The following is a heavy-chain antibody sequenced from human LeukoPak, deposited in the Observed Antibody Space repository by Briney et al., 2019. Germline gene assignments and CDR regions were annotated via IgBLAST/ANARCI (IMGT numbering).Heavy chain of an antibody. V-gene: IGHV1-18*04. Sequence: ASVTVSCKASGYTFTSYGIRWVRQAPGQGLEWMGWISAYNGNTNYAQKLQGRVTMTTDTSTSTAYMELRSLRSDDTAVYYCAICTFAGVMAAFDIWGQGTMVTVSS. CDR1: GYTFTSYG. CDR3: AICTFAGVMAAFDI. J-gene: IGHJ3*02. CDR2: ISAYNGNT. D-gene: IGHD3-16*01.